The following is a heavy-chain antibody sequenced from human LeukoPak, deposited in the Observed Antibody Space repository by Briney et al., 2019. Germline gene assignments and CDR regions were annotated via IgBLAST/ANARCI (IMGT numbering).Heavy chain of an antibody. J-gene: IGHJ4*02. CDR2: ISGSGGST. CDR1: GFTFSSYA. V-gene: IGHV3-23*01. Sequence: PGGSLRLSCAASGFTFSSYAMSWVRQAPGKGLEWVSAISGSGGSTYYADSVKGRFTISRDNSKNTLYLQMNSLRAKDTAVYYCAKDTMIVVVAPFDYWGQGTLVTVSS. D-gene: IGHD3-22*01. CDR3: AKDTMIVVVAPFDY.